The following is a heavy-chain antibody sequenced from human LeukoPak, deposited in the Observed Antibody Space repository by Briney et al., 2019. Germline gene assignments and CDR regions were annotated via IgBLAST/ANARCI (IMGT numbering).Heavy chain of an antibody. CDR2: INPSGGST. Sequence: ASVKVSCKASGYTFTSYYMHWVRQAPGQGLEWMGIINPSGGSTSYAQKFQGRVTMTRDTSTRTVYMELSSRRSEDTAVYYWARGHVSSYYDFWSGYYNWFDPWGQGTLVTVSS. V-gene: IGHV1-46*03. J-gene: IGHJ5*02. D-gene: IGHD3-3*01. CDR3: ARGHVSSYYDFWSGYYNWFDP. CDR1: GYTFTSYY.